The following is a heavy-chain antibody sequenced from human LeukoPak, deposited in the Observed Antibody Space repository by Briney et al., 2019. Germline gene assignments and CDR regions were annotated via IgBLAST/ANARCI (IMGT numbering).Heavy chain of an antibody. D-gene: IGHD2/OR15-2a*01. J-gene: IGHJ6*02. CDR2: INHSGST. Sequence: PSETLSLTCAVYGGSFSGYYWSWIRQPPGKGLEWIGEINHSGSTNYNPSPKSRVTISVDTSKNQFSLKPSSVTAADTAVYYCARGGTLDYYYYYGMDVWGQGTTVTVSS. CDR3: ARGGTLDYYYYYGMDV. CDR1: GGSFSGYY. V-gene: IGHV4-34*01.